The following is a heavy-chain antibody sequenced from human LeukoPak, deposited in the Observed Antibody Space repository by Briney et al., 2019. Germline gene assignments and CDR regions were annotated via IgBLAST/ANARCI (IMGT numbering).Heavy chain of an antibody. D-gene: IGHD6-19*01. CDR3: ARKTYSSGGFDY. J-gene: IGHJ4*02. CDR1: GFTFSSYA. V-gene: IGHV3-23*01. CDR2: ISGSGGST. Sequence: GGSLRLSCAASGFTFSSYAMSWVRQAPGKGLEWVSAISGSGGSTYYADSVKGRFTISRDNSKNTLYLQMNSLRAEDTAVYYCARKTYSSGGFDYWGQGTLVTVSS.